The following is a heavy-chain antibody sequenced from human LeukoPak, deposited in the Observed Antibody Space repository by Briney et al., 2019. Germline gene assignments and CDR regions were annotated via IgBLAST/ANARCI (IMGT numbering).Heavy chain of an antibody. Sequence: SVKVSCKASGGTFSSYAISWVRQAPGQGLEWMGGIIPIFGTANYAQKFQGRDTITADESTSTAYMELSSLRSEDTAVYYCARTIAAAGNYYYYGMDVWGQGTTVTVSS. CDR3: ARTIAAAGNYYYYGMDV. CDR1: GGTFSSYA. CDR2: IIPIFGTA. V-gene: IGHV1-69*13. D-gene: IGHD6-13*01. J-gene: IGHJ6*02.